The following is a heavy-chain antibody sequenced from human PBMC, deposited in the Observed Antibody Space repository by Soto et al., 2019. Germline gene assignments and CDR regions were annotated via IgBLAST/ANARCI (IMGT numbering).Heavy chain of an antibody. V-gene: IGHV3-23*01. CDR1: GFTFSSYA. D-gene: IGHD3-3*01. Sequence: TGGSLRLSCAASGFTFSSYAMSWVHQAPGKGLEWVSAISGSGGSTYYADSVKGRFTISRDNSKNTLYLQMNSLRAEDTAVYYCAKNGWSGSAFDIWGQGTMVTVSS. CDR2: ISGSGGST. J-gene: IGHJ3*02. CDR3: AKNGWSGSAFDI.